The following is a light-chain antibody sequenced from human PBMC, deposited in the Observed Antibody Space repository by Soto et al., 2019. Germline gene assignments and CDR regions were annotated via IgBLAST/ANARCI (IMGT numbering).Light chain of an antibody. CDR1: QAVNTR. V-gene: IGKV3-11*01. CDR2: LTS. CDR3: HQRQSWPRT. J-gene: IGKJ1*01. Sequence: EVVMTQSPATLSVSPGEGATLSCRASQAVNTRLAWYQHKPGQAPRLLIYLTSNRAAGIPARFSGSGSETDFTLTISDVEPEDFAVYYCHQRQSWPRTFGQGTKVDI.